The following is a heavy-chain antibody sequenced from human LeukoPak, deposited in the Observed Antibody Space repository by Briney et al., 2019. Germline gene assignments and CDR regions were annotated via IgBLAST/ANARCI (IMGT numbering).Heavy chain of an antibody. D-gene: IGHD6-13*01. CDR3: ARWYSNTWKYYFDY. Sequence: SETLSLTCTVSGGSISSYYWSWIRQPPGKGLEWIGYIYYSGSTNYNPSLKSRVTISVDTSKNQFSLKLSSVTAADTAVYCCARWYSNTWKYYFDYWGQGTLVTVSS. J-gene: IGHJ4*02. V-gene: IGHV4-59*08. CDR2: IYYSGST. CDR1: GGSISSYY.